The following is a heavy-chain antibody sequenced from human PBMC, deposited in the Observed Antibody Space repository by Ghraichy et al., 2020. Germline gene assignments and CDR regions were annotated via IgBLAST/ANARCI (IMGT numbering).Heavy chain of an antibody. CDR1: GYTFTGYY. CDR3: APLPRFDGDAGRAFDI. CDR2: INPNSGGT. D-gene: IGHD3-10*01. J-gene: IGHJ3*02. Sequence: ASVKVSCKASGYTFTGYYMHWVRQAPGQGLEWMGWINPNSGGTNYAQKFQGRVTMTRDTSISTAYMELSRLRSDDTAVYYCAPLPRFDGDAGRAFDIWGQGTMVTVSS. V-gene: IGHV1-2*02.